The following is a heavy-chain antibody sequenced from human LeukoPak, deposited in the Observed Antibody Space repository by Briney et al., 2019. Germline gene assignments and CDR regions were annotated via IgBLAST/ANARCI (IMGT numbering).Heavy chain of an antibody. CDR2: INPSGGST. J-gene: IGHJ4*02. Sequence: ASVTVSCTASGYTFTGYYMHWVRQAPGQGLEWMGIINPSGGSTSYAQKFQGRVTMTRDTSTSTVYMELSSLRSEDTAVYYCARDSSGSGSYDYWGQGTLVTVSS. CDR3: ARDSSGSGSYDY. CDR1: GYTFTGYY. V-gene: IGHV1-46*01. D-gene: IGHD3-10*01.